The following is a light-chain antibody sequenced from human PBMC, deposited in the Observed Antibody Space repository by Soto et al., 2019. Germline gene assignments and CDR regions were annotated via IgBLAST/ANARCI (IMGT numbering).Light chain of an antibody. CDR3: GTWDSSLSAGV. CDR2: DNN. Sequence: QSVLTQPPSVSAAPGQKITISCSGSSSNLGNNYVSWYQQLPGTAPKLLSYDNNKRPSGIPDRFSGSKSGTSATLGITGLQTGDEADYYCGTWDSSLSAGVFGGGTKLTVL. V-gene: IGLV1-51*01. CDR1: SSNLGNNY. J-gene: IGLJ2*01.